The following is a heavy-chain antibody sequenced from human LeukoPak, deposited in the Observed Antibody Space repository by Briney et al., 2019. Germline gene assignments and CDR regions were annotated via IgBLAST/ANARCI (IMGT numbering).Heavy chain of an antibody. D-gene: IGHD6-19*01. CDR3: ARDQWLVY. CDR1: GFTFSGYI. J-gene: IGHJ4*02. Sequence: GGSLRLSCAASGFTFSGYIMNWVRQAPGKGLEWVSFIGTSGNTIYYADSVKGRFTVSRDNAKNSLYLQMNSLRAEDTAVYYCARDQWLVYWGQGTLVTVSS. V-gene: IGHV3-48*01. CDR2: IGTSGNTI.